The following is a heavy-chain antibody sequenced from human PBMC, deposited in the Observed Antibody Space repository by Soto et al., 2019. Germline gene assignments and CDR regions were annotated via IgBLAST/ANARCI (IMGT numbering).Heavy chain of an antibody. CDR3: ARDLIDGVFAY. J-gene: IGHJ4*02. D-gene: IGHD3-3*01. V-gene: IGHV6-1*01. Sequence: SRTRSLTCAISGYSVSRNSAGWNVIRQSPSRGLEWLGRTYYRSKWYNDYALSVKGRITINPDTSKNQFSLQLNSVTPEDTAVYYCARDLIDGVFAYWGQGTPVTVSS. CDR1: GYSVSRNSAG. CDR2: TYYRSKWYN.